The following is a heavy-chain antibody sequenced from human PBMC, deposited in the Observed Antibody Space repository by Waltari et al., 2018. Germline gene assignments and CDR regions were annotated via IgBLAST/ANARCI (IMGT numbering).Heavy chain of an antibody. Sequence: QVQLQESGPGLVKPSETLSLTCTVPGTSVPEYYWSWIRQPPGKGLEWIGHISDSGTTKYKSSLKSRVTISVDTSKNQFSLKLISVTAADTAVYYCARISGAAAGKFDYWGQGTLVTVSS. D-gene: IGHD6-13*01. J-gene: IGHJ4*02. V-gene: IGHV4-59*02. CDR1: GTSVPEYY. CDR2: ISDSGTT. CDR3: ARISGAAAGKFDY.